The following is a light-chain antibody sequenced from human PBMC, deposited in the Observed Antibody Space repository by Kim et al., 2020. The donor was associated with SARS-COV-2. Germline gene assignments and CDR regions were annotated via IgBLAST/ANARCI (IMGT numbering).Light chain of an antibody. Sequence: DIQMTQSPSSLSVSVGDRVTITCRASQGITNSLAWYQQKPGKVPQFLIYAASVLQSGVPSRFSGSGSGTDFTLPISSLQPEDVATYYFQKYNSAPWTFGQGTKVDIK. CDR3: QKYNSAPWT. J-gene: IGKJ1*01. V-gene: IGKV1-27*01. CDR1: QGITNS. CDR2: AAS.